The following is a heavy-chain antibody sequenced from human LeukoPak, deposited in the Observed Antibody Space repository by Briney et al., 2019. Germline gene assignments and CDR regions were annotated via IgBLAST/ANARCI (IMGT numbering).Heavy chain of an antibody. CDR3: ARESGGRPFDY. J-gene: IGHJ4*02. D-gene: IGHD2-15*01. V-gene: IGHV1-46*01. Sequence: ASVKVSCKASGCTFTNYYIHWVRQAPGQGLEWMGIIDPSGGSTTYAQRFQGRVTMTRDTSTSTVYMELSSLRSEDTAMYYCARESGGRPFDYWGQGTLVTVSS. CDR1: GCTFTNYY. CDR2: IDPSGGST.